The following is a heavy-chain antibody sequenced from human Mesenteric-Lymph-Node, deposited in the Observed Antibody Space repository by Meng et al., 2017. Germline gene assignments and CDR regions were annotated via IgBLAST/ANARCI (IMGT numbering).Heavy chain of an antibody. CDR2: IYYSGST. CDR1: GGSISSGGHS. D-gene: IGHD3-22*01. V-gene: IGHV4-31*02. J-gene: IGHJ4*01. Sequence: VSGGSISSGGHSWSWIRQHPGKGLEWIADIYYSGSTYYNPSLKSRVILSVDTSKNQFSLKLSSVTAADTAVYYCAGVDSSGYFLDYWGQGTLVTVSS. CDR3: AGVDSSGYFLDY.